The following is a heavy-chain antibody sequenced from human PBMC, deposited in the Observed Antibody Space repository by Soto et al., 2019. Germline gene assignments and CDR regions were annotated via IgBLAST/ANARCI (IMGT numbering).Heavy chain of an antibody. D-gene: IGHD5-12*01. J-gene: IGHJ4*02. V-gene: IGHV1-3*01. Sequence: ASVKVSCKASGYTFTSYAMHWVRQAPGQRLEWMGWINAGNGNTKYSQKFQGRVTITRGTSASTAYMELSSLRSEDTAVYYCARAVVATILPEYYFDYWGQGTLVTVSS. CDR3: ARAVVATILPEYYFDY. CDR1: GYTFTSYA. CDR2: INAGNGNT.